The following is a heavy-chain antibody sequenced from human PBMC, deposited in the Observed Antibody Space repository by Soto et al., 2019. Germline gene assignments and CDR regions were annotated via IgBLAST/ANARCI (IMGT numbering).Heavy chain of an antibody. CDR1: GGSFSGYY. CDR2: INHSGST. CDR3: ARGLPLVGDYYGMDV. Sequence: PSETLSLTCAVYGGSFSGYYWSWIRQPPGKGLEWIGEINHSGSTNYNPSLKSRVTISVDTSKNQFSLKLSSVTAADTAVYDCARGLPLVGDYYGMDVWGQGTTVTVSS. V-gene: IGHV4-34*01. D-gene: IGHD3-16*01. J-gene: IGHJ6*02.